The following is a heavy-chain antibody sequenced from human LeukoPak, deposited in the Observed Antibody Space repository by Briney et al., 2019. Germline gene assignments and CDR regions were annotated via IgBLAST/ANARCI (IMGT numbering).Heavy chain of an antibody. D-gene: IGHD6-19*01. V-gene: IGHV3-23*01. Sequence: GGSLRLSCAASGFPFSSYAMSWVRQAPGKGLEWVSAISGSGGSTYYADSVKGRFTISRDNSKNTLYLQMNSLRAEDTAVYYCATTEAIAVAGGVDYWGQGTLVTVSS. CDR3: ATTEAIAVAGGVDY. CDR1: GFPFSSYA. CDR2: ISGSGGST. J-gene: IGHJ4*02.